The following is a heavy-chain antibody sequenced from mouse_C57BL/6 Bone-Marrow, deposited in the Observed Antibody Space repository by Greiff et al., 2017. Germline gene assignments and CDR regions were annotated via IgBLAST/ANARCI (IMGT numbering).Heavy chain of an antibody. Sequence: VQLQQSGAELVRPGASVKLSCTASGFNIKDDYMPWVKQRPEQGLEWIGWIDPENGDTEYASKFQGKATIPADTSSNTAYLQLSSLTSEDTAVYYCTTDTTDWYCDVWGTGTTVTVSS. CDR1: GFNIKDDY. V-gene: IGHV14-4*01. CDR2: IDPENGDT. D-gene: IGHD1-1*01. CDR3: TTDTTDWYCDV. J-gene: IGHJ1*03.